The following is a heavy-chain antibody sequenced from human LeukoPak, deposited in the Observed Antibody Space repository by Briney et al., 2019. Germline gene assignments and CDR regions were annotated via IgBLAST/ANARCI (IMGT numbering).Heavy chain of an antibody. D-gene: IGHD3-3*01. V-gene: IGHV3-23*01. CDR1: GFTFSSYA. CDR2: ISGSGGRT. Sequence: PGGSLRLSCAASGFTFSSYAMSWVRQPPGKGLESVSAISGSGGRTYYADSVKDRFTISRDNSKNTLYLQMNSLRAEDTAVYYCAKEDYDFWSGYFYWGQGTLVTVSS. J-gene: IGHJ4*02. CDR3: AKEDYDFWSGYFY.